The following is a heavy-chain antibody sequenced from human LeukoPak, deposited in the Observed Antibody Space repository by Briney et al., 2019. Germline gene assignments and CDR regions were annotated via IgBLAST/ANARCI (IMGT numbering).Heavy chain of an antibody. J-gene: IGHJ4*02. V-gene: IGHV3-21*01. CDR2: ISSSSSYI. CDR3: ARGQFDDILTGYYHHPDY. D-gene: IGHD3-9*01. Sequence: GGSLRLSCAASGFTFSSYSMNWVRQAPGKGLEWVSSISSSSSYIYYADSVKGRFTISRDNAKNSLYLQMNSLRAEDTAVYYCARGQFDDILTGYYHHPDYWGQGTLVTVSS. CDR1: GFTFSSYS.